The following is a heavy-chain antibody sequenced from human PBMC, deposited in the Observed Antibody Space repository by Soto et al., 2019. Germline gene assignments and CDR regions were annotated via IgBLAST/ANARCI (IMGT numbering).Heavy chain of an antibody. D-gene: IGHD1-7*01. CDR1: GYTLTELS. V-gene: IGHV1-24*01. Sequence: ASVKVSCKVSGYTLTELSMHWVRQAPGKGLEWMGGFDPEDGETIYAQKFQGRVTMTEDTSTDTAYMELSSLRSEDTAVYYCATATGTTKYYYYYYMDVWGKGTTVTVSS. J-gene: IGHJ6*03. CDR2: FDPEDGET. CDR3: ATATGTTKYYYYYYMDV.